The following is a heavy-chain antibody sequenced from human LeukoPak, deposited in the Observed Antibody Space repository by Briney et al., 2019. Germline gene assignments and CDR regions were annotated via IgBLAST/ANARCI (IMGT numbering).Heavy chain of an antibody. J-gene: IGHJ5*02. Sequence: GGSLRLSCAASGFTFSSYGMHWVRQAPGKGLEWVAVISYDGSNKYYADSVKGRFTISRDNSKSTLYLQMNSLRAEDTAVYYCAKDSAPLSDDYVWGSTNWFDPWGQGTLVTVSS. CDR1: GFTFSSYG. V-gene: IGHV3-30*18. CDR3: AKDSAPLSDDYVWGSTNWFDP. D-gene: IGHD3-16*01. CDR2: ISYDGSNK.